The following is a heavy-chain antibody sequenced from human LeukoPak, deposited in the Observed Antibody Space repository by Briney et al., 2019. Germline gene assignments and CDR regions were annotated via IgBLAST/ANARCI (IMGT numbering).Heavy chain of an antibody. V-gene: IGHV3-30-3*01. J-gene: IGHJ4*02. CDR3: ARDGGPGSGWSDFDY. D-gene: IGHD6-19*01. CDR1: GFTFSSYA. Sequence: PGRSLRLSCAASGFTFSSYAMHWVRQAPGKGLDWVAVISYDGSNKYYADSVKGRFTISRDNSKNTLYLQMNSLRAEDTAVYYCARDGGPGSGWSDFDYWGQGTLVTVSS. CDR2: ISYDGSNK.